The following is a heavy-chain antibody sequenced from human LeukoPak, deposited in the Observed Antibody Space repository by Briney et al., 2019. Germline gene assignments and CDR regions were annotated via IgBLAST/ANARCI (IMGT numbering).Heavy chain of an antibody. Sequence: GASVKVSCKASGYTFTGYYMHWVRQAPGQGLEWMGWINPNSGGTNYAQKFQGRVTMTRDTSISTAYMELSRLRSDDTAVYYCARVPLDPPLLVVVAATDAFDIWGQGTMVTVSS. J-gene: IGHJ3*02. V-gene: IGHV1-2*02. D-gene: IGHD2-15*01. CDR3: ARVPLDPPLLVVVAATDAFDI. CDR1: GYTFTGYY. CDR2: INPNSGGT.